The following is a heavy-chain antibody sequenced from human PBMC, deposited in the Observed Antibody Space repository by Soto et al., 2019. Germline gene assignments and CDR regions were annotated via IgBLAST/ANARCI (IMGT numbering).Heavy chain of an antibody. CDR2: IWYDGSNK. CDR1: GFTFSSYG. Sequence: QVQLVESGGGVVQPGRSLRLSCAASGFTFSSYGMHWVRQAPGKGLEWVAVIWYDGSNKYYADSVKGRFTISRDNSKNTLYLQINSLRAEDTAVYYCARVKIAAAGTLDYWGQGTLVTVSS. J-gene: IGHJ4*02. CDR3: ARVKIAAAGTLDY. V-gene: IGHV3-33*01. D-gene: IGHD6-13*01.